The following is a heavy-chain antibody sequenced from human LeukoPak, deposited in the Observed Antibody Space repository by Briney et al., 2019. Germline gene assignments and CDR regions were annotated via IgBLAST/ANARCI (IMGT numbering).Heavy chain of an antibody. V-gene: IGHV1-46*01. Sequence: AASVKVSCKASGYTFTSYYMHWVRQAPGQGLEWMGLINPSGGSTSYAQKFQGRVTMTRDTSTSTVYMELSSLRSEDTAVYYCARAPYYDILTGYFPIDYWGQGTLVTVSS. CDR1: GYTFTSYY. J-gene: IGHJ4*02. CDR2: INPSGGST. D-gene: IGHD3-9*01. CDR3: ARAPYYDILTGYFPIDY.